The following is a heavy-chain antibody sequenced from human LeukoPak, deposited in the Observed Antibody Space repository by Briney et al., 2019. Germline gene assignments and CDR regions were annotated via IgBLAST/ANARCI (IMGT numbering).Heavy chain of an antibody. CDR1: GFTFSSYA. CDR3: AKAGDFWSGYYTARSNYYFDY. V-gene: IGHV3-23*01. J-gene: IGHJ4*02. CDR2: ISGSGGST. Sequence: PGGSLRLSCAASGFTFSSYAMSWVRQAPGKGLEWVSAISGSGGSTYYADSVKGRFTISRDNSKNTLYLQMNSLRAEDTAVYYCAKAGDFWSGYYTARSNYYFDYWGQGTLVTVSS. D-gene: IGHD3-3*01.